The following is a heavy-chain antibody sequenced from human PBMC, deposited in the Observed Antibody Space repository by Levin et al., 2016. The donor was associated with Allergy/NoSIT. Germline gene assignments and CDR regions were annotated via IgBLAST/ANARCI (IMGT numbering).Heavy chain of an antibody. Sequence: WIRQPPGKGLEWIGEINHSGSTNYNPSLKSRVTISVDTSKNQFSLKLSSVTAADTAVYYCARVPGFVYGSSSGYYFDYWGQGTLVTVSS. J-gene: IGHJ4*02. CDR2: INHSGST. V-gene: IGHV4-34*01. D-gene: IGHD6-6*01. CDR3: ARVPGFVYGSSSGYYFDY.